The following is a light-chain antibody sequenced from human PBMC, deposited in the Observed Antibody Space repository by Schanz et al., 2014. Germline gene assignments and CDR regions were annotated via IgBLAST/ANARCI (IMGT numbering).Light chain of an antibody. CDR3: SSYTITSTVL. CDR2: EGS. J-gene: IGLJ2*01. Sequence: QSALTQPASVSGSPGQSITISCTGTSSDVGSYNLVSWYQQHPGKAPKLMIYEGSKRPSGVSNRFSASKSGNTASLTISGLQAEDEADYYCSSYTITSTVLFGGGTKLTVL. CDR1: SSDVGSYNL. V-gene: IGLV2-14*02.